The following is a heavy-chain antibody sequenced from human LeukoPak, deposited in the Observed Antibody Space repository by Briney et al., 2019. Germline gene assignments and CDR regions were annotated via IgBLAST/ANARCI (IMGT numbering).Heavy chain of an antibody. Sequence: PSETLSLTCTVAGGSIRSSSYYWGWIRQPPGKGLEWIGSIYYSGSTYYNPPLKRRVTISVDTSKNQFSLKLSSVTAADTAVYYCARDLYSSRTNDAFVIWGQGTMVTVSS. D-gene: IGHD6-13*01. J-gene: IGHJ3*02. CDR1: GGSIRSSSYY. CDR2: IYYSGST. V-gene: IGHV4-39*07. CDR3: ARDLYSSRTNDAFVI.